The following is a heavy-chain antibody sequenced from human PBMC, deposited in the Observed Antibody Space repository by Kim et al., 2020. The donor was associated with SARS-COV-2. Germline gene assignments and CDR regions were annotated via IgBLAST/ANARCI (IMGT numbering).Heavy chain of an antibody. D-gene: IGHD1-1*01. CDR3: ARDLSTGLPGGFDY. V-gene: IGHV3-21*01. J-gene: IGHJ4*02. Sequence: YADSVKGRVTISRDNARDSLYLQMNSLRAEDTAMYYCARDLSTGLPGGFDYWGPGTLVTVSS.